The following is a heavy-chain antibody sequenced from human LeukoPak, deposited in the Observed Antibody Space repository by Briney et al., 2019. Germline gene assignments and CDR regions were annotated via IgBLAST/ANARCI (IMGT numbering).Heavy chain of an antibody. V-gene: IGHV6-1*01. CDR3: ARDEGKSWELGPGPHFDY. CDR1: GDSVSSNSAA. CDR2: TYYRSKWYN. Sequence: SQTLSLTSAISGDSVSSNSAAWNWIRQSPSRGLEWLGRTYYRSKWYNDYAVSVKSRITINPDTSKNQFSLQLNSVTPEDAAVYYCARDEGKSWELGPGPHFDYWGQGTLVTVSS. J-gene: IGHJ4*02. D-gene: IGHD1-26*01.